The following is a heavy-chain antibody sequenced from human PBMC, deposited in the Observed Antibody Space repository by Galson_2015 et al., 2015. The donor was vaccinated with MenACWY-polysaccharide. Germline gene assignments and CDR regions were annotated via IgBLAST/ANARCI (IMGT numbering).Heavy chain of an antibody. CDR2: ISSSGDDK. CDR1: GFTFSTYA. V-gene: IGHV3-30*18. CDR3: VENGYTGSSYGYFDS. Sequence: SLRLSCAASGFTFSTYAMHWVRQAPGQGLEWMATISSSGDDKYYADSVKGRFTISRDNSNNTLYLEMSSLRAGDTAVYYCVENGYTGSSYGYFDSWGQGTLGTVSS. J-gene: IGHJ4*02. D-gene: IGHD1-26*01.